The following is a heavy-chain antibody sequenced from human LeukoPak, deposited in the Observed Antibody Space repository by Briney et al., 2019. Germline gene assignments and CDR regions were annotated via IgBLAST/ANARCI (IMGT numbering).Heavy chain of an antibody. Sequence: GGSLTLFCAASGFTFSSYVMSWVRQAPGKGLEWVAAISCSGGSTHYADSVKGRFTISRDHSKDLLYLEMNSLRGEDSAVLYWANVLVYSSSWLLLPIDAFDIWGQGTMVTVSS. CDR2: ISCSGGST. CDR1: GFTFSSYV. CDR3: ANVLVYSSSWLLLPIDAFDI. D-gene: IGHD6-13*01. J-gene: IGHJ3*02. V-gene: IGHV3-23*01.